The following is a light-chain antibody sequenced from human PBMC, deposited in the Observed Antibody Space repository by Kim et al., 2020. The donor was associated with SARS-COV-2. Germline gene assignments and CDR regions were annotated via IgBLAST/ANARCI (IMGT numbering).Light chain of an antibody. J-gene: IGKJ5*01. CDR2: AAS. Sequence: SVGDRVTITCRASQDFGGYLAWYQQQPGSAPKLLIYAASTLQSGVPSRFSGRGSGTDFTLTISSLQPEDLATYFCQQVNSFPLVTFGQGTRLEIK. CDR3: QQVNSFPLVT. CDR1: QDFGGY. V-gene: IGKV1-9*01.